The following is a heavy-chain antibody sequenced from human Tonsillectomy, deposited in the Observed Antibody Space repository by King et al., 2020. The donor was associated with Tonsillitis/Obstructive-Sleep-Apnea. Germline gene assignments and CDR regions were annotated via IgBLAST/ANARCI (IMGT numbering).Heavy chain of an antibody. CDR1: GYSFTTYW. D-gene: IGHD5-18*01. CDR3: ARRFRRTTMEPGYFDY. CDR2: IYPGDSDT. J-gene: IGHJ4*02. V-gene: IGHV5-51*01. Sequence: VQLVQSGAEVKKPRESLKISCKGSGYSFTTYWIGWVRQMPGKGLEWMGIIYPGDSDTRFSPSFQGQVTISADKSISTAYLQWSSLKASDTAMYYCARRFRRTTMEPGYFDYWGQGSLVTVSS.